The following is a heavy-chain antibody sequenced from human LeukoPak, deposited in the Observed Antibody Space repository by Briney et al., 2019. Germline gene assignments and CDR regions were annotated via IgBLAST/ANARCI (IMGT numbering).Heavy chain of an antibody. V-gene: IGHV4-61*01. CDR3: AREYDSSGYYDY. J-gene: IGHJ4*02. Sequence: SETLSLTCTVSGGSVSSGSYDWSWTRQPPGKGLEWSRYIYYSGSTNYNPSLKSRVTISVDTSKKQFSLKLSSVTAADTAVYYCAREYDSSGYYDYWGQGTLVTVSS. CDR2: IYYSGST. D-gene: IGHD3-22*01. CDR1: GGSVSSGSYD.